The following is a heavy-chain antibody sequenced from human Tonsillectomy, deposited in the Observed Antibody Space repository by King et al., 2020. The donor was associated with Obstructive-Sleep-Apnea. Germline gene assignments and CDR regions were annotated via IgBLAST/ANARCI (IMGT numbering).Heavy chain of an antibody. Sequence: QLQESGPGLVKPSETLSLTCTVSGYSISSGYYWGWIRQPPGKGLEWIGSIYHSGSTYYNPSLKSRVTISVDTSKNQFSLKLSSVTAADTAVYYCARDYDYGDYSDAFDIWGQGTMVTVSS. CDR2: IYHSGST. D-gene: IGHD4-17*01. CDR1: GYSISSGYY. J-gene: IGHJ3*02. V-gene: IGHV4-38-2*02. CDR3: ARDYDYGDYSDAFDI.